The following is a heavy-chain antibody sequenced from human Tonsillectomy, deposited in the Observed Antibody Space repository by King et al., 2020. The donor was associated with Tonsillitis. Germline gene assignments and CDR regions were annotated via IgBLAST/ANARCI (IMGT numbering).Heavy chain of an antibody. D-gene: IGHD6-6*01. J-gene: IGHJ4*02. V-gene: IGHV3-23*04. CDR1: GFTFSSYA. CDR3: AKGMAARPFYFDY. CDR2: ISDSGGST. Sequence: VQLVESGGGLVQPGGSLRLSCATSGFTFSSYAMSWVRQAPGKGLEWVSGISDSGGSTYYADSVKGRFTISRDNSKNTLYLQMDSLRGEDTAVYYCAKGMAARPFYFDYWGQGTLVTVSS.